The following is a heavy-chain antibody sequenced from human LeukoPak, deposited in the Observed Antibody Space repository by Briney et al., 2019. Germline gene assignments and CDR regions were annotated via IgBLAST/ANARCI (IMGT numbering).Heavy chain of an antibody. D-gene: IGHD6-13*01. CDR3: ARSIAAAGTRNWFDP. J-gene: IGHJ5*02. CDR2: IYYSGST. Sequence: PSETLSLTCTVSGGSISSYYWSWIRQPPGKGLEWIGYIYYSGSTNYNPSLKSRVTISVDTSKNQFSLKLSSVTAADTAVYYCARSIAAAGTRNWFDPWGQGTLVTVSS. V-gene: IGHV4-59*01. CDR1: GGSISSYY.